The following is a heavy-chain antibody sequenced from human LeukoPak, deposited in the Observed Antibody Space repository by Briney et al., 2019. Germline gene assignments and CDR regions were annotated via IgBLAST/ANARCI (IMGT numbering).Heavy chain of an antibody. CDR3: ASQTRERRSWYYYYMDV. Sequence: GASVKVSCKASGGTFSSYAISWVRQAPGQGLEWMGGIIPIFGTANYAQKFQGRVTITTDESTSTAYMELSSLRSEDTAVYYCASQTRERRSWYYYYMDVWGKGTTVTVSS. CDR1: GGTFSSYA. D-gene: IGHD6-13*01. V-gene: IGHV1-69*05. CDR2: IIPIFGTA. J-gene: IGHJ6*03.